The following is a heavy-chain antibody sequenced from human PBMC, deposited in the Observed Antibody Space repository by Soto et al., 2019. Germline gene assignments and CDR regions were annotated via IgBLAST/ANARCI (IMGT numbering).Heavy chain of an antibody. J-gene: IGHJ4*02. CDR3: ARLDVFAVATIHYFDY. D-gene: IGHD5-12*01. CDR2: IYYSGST. Sequence: SETLSLTCTVSGGSISSSSYYWGWIRQPPGKGLEWIGSIYYSGSTYYNPSLKSRVTISVDTSKNQFSLKLSSVTAADTAVYYCARLDVFAVATIHYFDYWGQGTLVTVSS. V-gene: IGHV4-39*01. CDR1: GGSISSSSYY.